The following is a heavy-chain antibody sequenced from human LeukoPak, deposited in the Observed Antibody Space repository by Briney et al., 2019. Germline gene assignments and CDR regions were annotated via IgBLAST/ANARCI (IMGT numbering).Heavy chain of an antibody. Sequence: ETLSLTCTVSGGSLSGHYWSWVRQAPGKGLEWVSGISDSGDGTYYAESVKGRFTISRDNSMNTVFLQMNSLRADDTAKYYCAKDKAPGSWHTPSDFWGQGTLVAVSS. CDR3: AKDKAPGSWHTPSDF. CDR1: GGSLSGHY. V-gene: IGHV3-23*01. J-gene: IGHJ4*02. CDR2: ISDSGDGT. D-gene: IGHD6-13*01.